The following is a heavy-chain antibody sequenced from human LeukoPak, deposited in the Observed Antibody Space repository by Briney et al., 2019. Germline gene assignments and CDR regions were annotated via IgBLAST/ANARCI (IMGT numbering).Heavy chain of an antibody. Sequence: SVKVSCKASETTFRSYAINWVRQAPGQGLEWMGAIIPSFGTVKYAQKFQGRVTMTADESTSTAYMDLNYLRSDDTAVYFCARATSANEYSYGFHFDYWGQGTLVTVSS. V-gene: IGHV1-69*01. D-gene: IGHD5-18*01. J-gene: IGHJ4*02. CDR1: ETTFRSYA. CDR2: IIPSFGTV. CDR3: ARATSANEYSYGFHFDY.